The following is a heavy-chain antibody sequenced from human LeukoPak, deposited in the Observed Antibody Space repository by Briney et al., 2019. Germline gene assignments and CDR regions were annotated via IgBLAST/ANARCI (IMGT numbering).Heavy chain of an antibody. V-gene: IGHV3-66*01. CDR2: IYSGGST. Sequence: ETLSLTCTVSGGSISSGSYYWGWIRQPPGKGLEWVSIIYSGGSTYYADSVKGRFTISRDNSKNTLYLQMNSLRAEDTAVYYCARDGTVMRYFEYWGQGTLVTVSS. D-gene: IGHD4-17*01. CDR3: ARDGTVMRYFEY. J-gene: IGHJ4*02. CDR1: GGSISSGSYY.